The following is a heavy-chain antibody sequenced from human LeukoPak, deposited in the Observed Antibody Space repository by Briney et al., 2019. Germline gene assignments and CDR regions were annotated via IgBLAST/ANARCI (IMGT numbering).Heavy chain of an antibody. CDR3: ARGRFGEFPN. J-gene: IGHJ4*02. V-gene: IGHV4-39*01. CDR2: IYYSGST. D-gene: IGHD3-10*01. Sequence: SETLSLTCTVSGGSISSYYWGWIRQPPGKGLEWIGSIYYSGSTYYNPSLKSRVTISVDTSKNQFSLKLSSVTAADTAVYYCARGRFGEFPNWGQGTLVTVSS. CDR1: GGSISSYY.